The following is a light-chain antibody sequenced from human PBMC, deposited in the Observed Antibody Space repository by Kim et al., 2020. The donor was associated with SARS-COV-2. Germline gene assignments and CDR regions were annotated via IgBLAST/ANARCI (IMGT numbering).Light chain of an antibody. Sequence: SASVGDRVTITCQASQDINNHLNWYQQKPGKGPQLLIYDASNLKTGVPSRFSGRGSGTDFTFTISSLQAEDFATYYCQQYDNLPHFGGGTKVDIK. J-gene: IGKJ4*01. CDR3: QQYDNLPH. CDR2: DAS. CDR1: QDINNH. V-gene: IGKV1-33*01.